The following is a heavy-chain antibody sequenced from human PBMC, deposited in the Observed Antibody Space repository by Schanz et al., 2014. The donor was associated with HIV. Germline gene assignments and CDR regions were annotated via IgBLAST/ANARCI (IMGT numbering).Heavy chain of an antibody. D-gene: IGHD6-19*01. J-gene: IGHJ3*02. CDR2: ISGSDGTI. V-gene: IGHV3-11*01. Sequence: QVQLVESGGGVVQPGRPLRLSCAASGFTFSDFYMSWIRQAPGKGLESVSYISGSDGTIYYADSVKGRFTISRDNAKNSLYLQLNSLRAEDTAVYYCARSPWLRDDGLDIWGQGTMVTVSS. CDR1: GFTFSDFY. CDR3: ARSPWLRDDGLDI.